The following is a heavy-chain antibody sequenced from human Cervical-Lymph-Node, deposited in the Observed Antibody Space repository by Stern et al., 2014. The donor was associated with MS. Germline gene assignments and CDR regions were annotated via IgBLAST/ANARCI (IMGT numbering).Heavy chain of an antibody. CDR3: ALSSETSDRWYSLGYDL. CDR1: VGTFSKFP. D-gene: IGHD6-13*01. V-gene: IGHV1-69*01. J-gene: IGHJ5*02. Sequence: QVPLVQSGAEVTKPGSSVKVSCKASVGTFSKFPSSWVRQAPGQGLEWMAGIFPVFGTPTYAQEFRGRVTITADVSTSTVYMELSSLRSDDTAVYYCALSSETSDRWYSLGYDLWGQGTLVTVSS. CDR2: IFPVFGTP.